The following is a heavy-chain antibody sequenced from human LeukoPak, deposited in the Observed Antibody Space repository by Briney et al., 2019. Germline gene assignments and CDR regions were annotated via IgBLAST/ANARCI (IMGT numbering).Heavy chain of an antibody. CDR2: ISSSGSTI. J-gene: IGHJ1*01. V-gene: IGHV3-11*04. D-gene: IGHD3-22*01. CDR3: ARAVDSSAFSAFQH. Sequence: GGSLRLSCAASGFTFSDYYMSWIRQAPGKGLEWVSYISSSGSTIYYADSVKGRFTISRDNAKNSLYLQMNSLRAEDTAVYYCARAVDSSAFSAFQHWGQGTLVTVSS. CDR1: GFTFSDYY.